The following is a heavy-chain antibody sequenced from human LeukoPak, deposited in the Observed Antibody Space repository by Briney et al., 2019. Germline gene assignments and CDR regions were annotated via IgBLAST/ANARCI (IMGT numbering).Heavy chain of an antibody. CDR1: GFTFSSYS. J-gene: IGHJ4*02. D-gene: IGHD2-8*02. V-gene: IGHV3-48*01. CDR3: VVMNAVNTFFDY. Sequence: GGSLRLSCAASGFTFSSYSMNWVRQAPGKGVEWVSYISSSSSTIYYADSVKGRFTISRDNAKNSLYLQMNSLRAEDTAVYYCVVMNAVNTFFDYWGQGTVVTVSS. CDR2: ISSSSSTI.